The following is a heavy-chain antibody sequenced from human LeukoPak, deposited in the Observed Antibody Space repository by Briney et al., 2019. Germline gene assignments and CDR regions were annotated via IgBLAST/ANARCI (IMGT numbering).Heavy chain of an antibody. CDR2: DSPYNGDT. J-gene: IGHJ5*02. Sequence: ASVTVSFKASGYTFATYGISWVRQAPGQGLEWMAWDSPYNGDTNYAQKFQGRVTLTTDTSTSTAYMELRNLRSDDTAVYYCASYHGSGDYWYPPIDPWGQGTLVTVSS. CDR1: GYTFATYG. D-gene: IGHD3-10*01. V-gene: IGHV1-18*01. CDR3: ASYHGSGDYWYPPIDP.